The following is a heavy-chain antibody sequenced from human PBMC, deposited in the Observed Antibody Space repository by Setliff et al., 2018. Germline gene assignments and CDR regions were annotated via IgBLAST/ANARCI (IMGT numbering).Heavy chain of an antibody. V-gene: IGHV3-21*01. CDR3: ASGRPLNYYDSSGYYPDAFDI. J-gene: IGHJ3*02. Sequence: GSLRLSCAASGSTFSSYSMNWVRQAPGKGLEWVSSISSSSSYIYYADSVKGRFTISRDNAKNSLYLQMNSLRAEDTAVYYCASGRPLNYYDSSGYYPDAFDIWGQGTMVTVSS. CDR2: ISSSSSYI. CDR1: GSTFSSYS. D-gene: IGHD3-22*01.